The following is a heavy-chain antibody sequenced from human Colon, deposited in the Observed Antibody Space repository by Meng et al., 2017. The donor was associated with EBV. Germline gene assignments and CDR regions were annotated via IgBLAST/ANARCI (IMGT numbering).Heavy chain of an antibody. Sequence: QVQLQDPGAGLVSPSQTTSLTRAVPGYPITSGDYSWTWIRQPPGKGLEWIGYIYHGVNIYYTPSLRSRVTISVDKSRNQFSLKLTSVSAADTAVYYCVRDTRRGGGWFDPWGQGTLVTVSS. CDR3: VRDTRRGGGWFDP. D-gene: IGHD3-10*01. V-gene: IGHV4-30-2*01. CDR2: IYHGVNI. J-gene: IGHJ5*02. CDR1: GYPITSGDYS.